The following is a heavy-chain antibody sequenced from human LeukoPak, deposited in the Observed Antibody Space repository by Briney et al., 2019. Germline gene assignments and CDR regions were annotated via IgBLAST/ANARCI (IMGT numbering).Heavy chain of an antibody. V-gene: IGHV1-69*04. D-gene: IGHD6-19*01. J-gene: IGHJ3*02. CDR2: IIPILGIA. CDR1: GGTFSSYA. CDR3: ARDLYSGGWTGAFDI. Sequence: SVKVSCKASGGTFSSYAISWVRQAPGQGLEWMGRIIPILGIANYAQKFQGRVTITADKSTSTAYMELTRLTSDDTAVYSCARDLYSGGWTGAFDIWGQGTMVTVSS.